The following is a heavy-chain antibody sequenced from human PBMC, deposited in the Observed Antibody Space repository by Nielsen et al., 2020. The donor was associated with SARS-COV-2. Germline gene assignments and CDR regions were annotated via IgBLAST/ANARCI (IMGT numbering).Heavy chain of an antibody. Sequence: GGSLRLSCAASGFTFSSYGMHWVRQAPGKGLEWVAVIWYDGSNKYYADSVKGRFTISRDNSKNSLYLQMNSLRTEDTALYYCAKDTGDYYDSSGYYGLDYWGQGTLVTVSS. D-gene: IGHD3-22*01. CDR1: GFTFSSYG. CDR2: IWYDGSNK. CDR3: AKDTGDYYDSSGYYGLDY. J-gene: IGHJ4*02. V-gene: IGHV3-33*03.